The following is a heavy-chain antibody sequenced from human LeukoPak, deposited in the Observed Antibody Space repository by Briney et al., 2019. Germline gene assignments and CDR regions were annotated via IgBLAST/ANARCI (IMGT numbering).Heavy chain of an antibody. CDR2: ISSRSSYI. J-gene: IGHJ4*02. V-gene: IGHV3-21*01. D-gene: IGHD3-22*01. Sequence: GGSLRLSCAASGFTFSSYSMNWVRQAPGKGLEWVSSISSRSSYIYYADSVKGRFTISRDNAKNSLYLRMNSLRAEDTAVYYCARDPEDSSGKYDYWGQGTLVTVSS. CDR1: GFTFSSYS. CDR3: ARDPEDSSGKYDY.